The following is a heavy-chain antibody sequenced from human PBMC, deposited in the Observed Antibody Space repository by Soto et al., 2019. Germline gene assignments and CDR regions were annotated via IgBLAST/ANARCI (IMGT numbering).Heavy chain of an antibody. J-gene: IGHJ6*02. CDR3: AGDRYSSSWTDYYGMDV. CDR2: ISSSSSYI. D-gene: IGHD6-13*01. CDR1: GFPFSGYS. Sequence: PGGSLRLSCSASGFPFSGYSMNWIRQAAGKGLEWVSSISSSSSYIYYADSVKGRFTISRDNAKNSLYLQMNSLRAEDTAVYYCAGDRYSSSWTDYYGMDVWGQGTTVTVSS. V-gene: IGHV3-21*01.